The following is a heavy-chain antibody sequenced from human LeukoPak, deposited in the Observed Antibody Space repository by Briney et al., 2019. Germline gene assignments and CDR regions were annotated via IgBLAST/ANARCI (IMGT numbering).Heavy chain of an antibody. CDR3: AKDRVSSSWYSGWFDP. J-gene: IGHJ5*02. V-gene: IGHV3-23*01. Sequence: GRSLRLSCAGSGFTFSSYAMSWVRQAPGKGLEWVSAISGSGGSTYYADSVKGRFTISRDNSKNTLYLQMNSLRAEDTAVYYCAKDRVSSSWYSGWFDPWGQGTLVTVSS. CDR2: ISGSGGST. CDR1: GFTFSSYA. D-gene: IGHD6-13*01.